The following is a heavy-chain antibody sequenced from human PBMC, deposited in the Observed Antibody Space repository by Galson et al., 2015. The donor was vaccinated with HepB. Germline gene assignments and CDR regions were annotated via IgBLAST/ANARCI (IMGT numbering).Heavy chain of an antibody. Sequence: SLRLSCAASGFTFSSYWMHWVRQAPGKGLVWVSRINSDGRSTSYADSVKGRFTISRDNAKNTLYLQMNSLRAEDTAVYYCARDMCGGSCPPGIDYWGQGTLVTVSS. J-gene: IGHJ4*02. CDR3: ARDMCGGSCPPGIDY. CDR2: INSDGRST. V-gene: IGHV3-74*01. D-gene: IGHD2-15*01. CDR1: GFTFSSYW.